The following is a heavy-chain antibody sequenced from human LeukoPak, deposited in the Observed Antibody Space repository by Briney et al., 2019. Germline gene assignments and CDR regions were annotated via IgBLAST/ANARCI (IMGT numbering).Heavy chain of an antibody. CDR3: AKIVSSAFDI. D-gene: IGHD2-15*01. V-gene: IGHV3-7*01. Sequence: GGSLRLSCAASGFTFSSYWMSWVRQAPGKGLEWVANIKQDGSEKYYVDSVKGRLTISRDNAKNSLYLQVNNLRAEDTAVYFCAKIVSSAFDIWGQGTMVSVSS. CDR1: GFTFSSYW. J-gene: IGHJ3*02. CDR2: IKQDGSEK.